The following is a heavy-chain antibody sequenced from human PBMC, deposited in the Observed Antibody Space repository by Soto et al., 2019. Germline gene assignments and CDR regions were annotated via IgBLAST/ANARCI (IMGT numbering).Heavy chain of an antibody. CDR3: ARDPDSSGYYLYFDY. Sequence: AGGSLRLSCAASGFTFSSYWMSWVRQAPGKGLEWVANIKQDGSEKYYVDSVKGRFSISRDNAKNSLYLQMSSLRAEDTAVYFCARDPDSSGYYLYFDYWGQGTLVTVSS. J-gene: IGHJ4*02. CDR2: IKQDGSEK. D-gene: IGHD3-22*01. V-gene: IGHV3-7*01. CDR1: GFTFSSYW.